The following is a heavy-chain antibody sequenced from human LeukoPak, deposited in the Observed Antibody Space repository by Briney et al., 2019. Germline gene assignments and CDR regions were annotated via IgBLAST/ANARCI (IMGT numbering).Heavy chain of an antibody. Sequence: GVSLSLPRVGCAFIFNSCWLKWVRQAPGKGREGVAYINEDGCKKSYVDSVKGRFTISRDNAKNSLFLQVSSLRADDTGLYLCYSRGEWGQGILLTV. D-gene: IGHD3-10*01. CDR1: AFIFNSCW. J-gene: IGHJ1*01. CDR2: INEDGCKK. CDR3: YSRGE. V-gene: IGHV3-7*05.